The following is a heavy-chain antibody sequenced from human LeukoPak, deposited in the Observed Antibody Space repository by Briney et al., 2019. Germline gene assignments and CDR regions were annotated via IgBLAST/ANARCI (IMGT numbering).Heavy chain of an antibody. Sequence: AGSLRLSCAASGFTFSSYWMSWVRQAPGKGLEWVAVISYDGSNKYYADSVKGRFTISRDNSKNTLNLQMNSLRAEDTAVYYCAKELRGYSYGLRNNWFDPWGQGTLLTVFS. D-gene: IGHD5-18*01. CDR3: AKELRGYSYGLRNNWFDP. V-gene: IGHV3-30*18. J-gene: IGHJ5*02. CDR2: ISYDGSNK. CDR1: GFTFSSYW.